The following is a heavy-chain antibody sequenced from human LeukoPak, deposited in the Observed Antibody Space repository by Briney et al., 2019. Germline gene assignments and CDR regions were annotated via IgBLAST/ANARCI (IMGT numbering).Heavy chain of an antibody. CDR3: AKEKAIATINYGLDV. J-gene: IGHJ6*02. CDR2: IAYDGSNR. V-gene: IGHV3-30*18. Sequence: GGSLTLSCAASGFTFDTYGMLWVRQAPGKGLEWVAVIAYDGSNRVYADSVKGRFTISRDNSKNTLYLQMNSLRGEDTAVYYCAKEKAIATINYGLDVWGQGTTVTVSS. CDR1: GFTFDTYG. D-gene: IGHD1-1*01.